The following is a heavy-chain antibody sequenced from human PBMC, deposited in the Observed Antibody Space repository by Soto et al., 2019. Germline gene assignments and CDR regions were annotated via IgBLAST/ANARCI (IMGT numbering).Heavy chain of an antibody. J-gene: IGHJ4*02. V-gene: IGHV3-23*01. CDR3: AKWRWNVCYFDY. CDR2: ISTSGSST. CDR1: GLTFTSHA. D-gene: IGHD1-1*01. Sequence: EVQLLESGGGLVQPGGSLRLSCAASGLTFTSHAMSWVRQAPGKGLEWVSAISTSGSSTYYADSVKGRLTISRDNSKNTLYLQMNSLRAEDTAVYYCAKWRWNVCYFDYWGQGTLVTVSS.